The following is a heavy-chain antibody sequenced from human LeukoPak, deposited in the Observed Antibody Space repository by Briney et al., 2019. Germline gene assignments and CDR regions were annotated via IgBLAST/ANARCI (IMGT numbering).Heavy chain of an antibody. CDR3: ARKGRAGYSYGYYLDY. Sequence: SETQSLTCAVYGGSFSGYYWSWIRQPPGKGLEWIGEINHSGSTNYNPSLKSRVTISVDTSKNQFSLKLSSVTAADTAVYYCARKGRAGYSYGYYLDYWGQGTLVTVSS. CDR1: GGSFSGYY. D-gene: IGHD5-18*01. CDR2: INHSGST. V-gene: IGHV4-34*01. J-gene: IGHJ4*02.